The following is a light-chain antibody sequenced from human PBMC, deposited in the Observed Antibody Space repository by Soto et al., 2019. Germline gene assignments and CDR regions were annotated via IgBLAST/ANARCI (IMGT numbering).Light chain of an antibody. V-gene: IGKV1-5*01. CDR1: QFISTW. CDR3: QFYNSYSWT. Sequence: DIQMTQSPSTLSASVEDRVTITCRGNQFISTWVAWFQQKPGKAPRLLIHEASALQSGVPSRFRGSGSGTAFTLSISSLQRDDFATYYCQFYNSYSWTFGQGTKVEI. J-gene: IGKJ1*01. CDR2: EAS.